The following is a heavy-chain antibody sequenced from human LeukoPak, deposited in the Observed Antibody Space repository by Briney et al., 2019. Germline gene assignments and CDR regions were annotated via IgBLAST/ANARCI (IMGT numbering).Heavy chain of an antibody. V-gene: IGHV3-21*01. CDR2: ISGRSSHV. CDR3: GRAFPPLRTASAGDL. D-gene: IGHD3-16*01. Sequence: GGARRLSCSASGFSFSDYDMNWFRQAPGKGLEWISSISGRSSHVYYGDSVKGRFSISRDNAMNSVFLQMNSLGVDDTAVYYCGRAFPPLRTASAGDLWGQGTLVTVSS. CDR1: GFSFSDYD. J-gene: IGHJ4*02.